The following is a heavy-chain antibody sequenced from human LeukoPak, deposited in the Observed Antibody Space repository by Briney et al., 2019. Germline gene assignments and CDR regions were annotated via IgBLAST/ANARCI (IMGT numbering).Heavy chain of an antibody. CDR2: IGTAGDT. V-gene: IGHV3-13*01. CDR3: TRAARSGYSYGWSFDF. J-gene: IGHJ4*02. CDR1: GFTFSNYD. Sequence: GGSLRLSCATSGFTFSNYDMHWVRQVTGKGLEWVSGIGTAGDTYYPGSVKGRFTISREDAKNFLYLQMNSLRAGDTAVYYCTRAARSGYSYGWSFDFWGQGTLVTVSS. D-gene: IGHD3-10*01.